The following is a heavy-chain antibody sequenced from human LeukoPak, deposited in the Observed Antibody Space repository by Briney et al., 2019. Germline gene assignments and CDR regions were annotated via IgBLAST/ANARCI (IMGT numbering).Heavy chain of an antibody. V-gene: IGHV4-34*01. D-gene: IGHD1-26*01. CDR3: ARVKYSGSPPFDY. J-gene: IGHJ4*02. CDR1: GGSFSGYY. CDR2: INHSGST. Sequence: SETLSLTCAVYGGSFSGYYWSWIRQPPGKGLEWIGEINHSGSTNYNPSLKSRVTVSVDTSKNQFSLKLSSVTAADTAVYYCARVKYSGSPPFDYWGQGTLVTVSS.